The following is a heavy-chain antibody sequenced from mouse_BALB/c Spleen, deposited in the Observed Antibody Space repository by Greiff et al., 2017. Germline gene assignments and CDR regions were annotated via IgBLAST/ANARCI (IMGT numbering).Heavy chain of an antibody. Sequence: EVKLMESGGGLVKPGGSLKLSCAASGFTFSSYAMSWVRQTPEKRLEWVATISSGGSYTYYPDSVKGRFTISRDNAKNTLYLQMSSLRSEDTAMYYCATPYGNSWFAYWGQGTLVTVSA. CDR1: GFTFSSYA. CDR2: ISSGGSYT. CDR3: ATPYGNSWFAY. D-gene: IGHD2-1*01. V-gene: IGHV5-9-3*01. J-gene: IGHJ3*01.